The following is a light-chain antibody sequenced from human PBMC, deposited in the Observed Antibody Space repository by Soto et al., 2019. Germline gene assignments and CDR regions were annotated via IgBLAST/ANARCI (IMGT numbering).Light chain of an antibody. Sequence: QSALTQPASVSGSPGQSITNSCTGTSSDVGGYNYVSWYQQHPGKAPKLMIYEVSNRPSGVSNRFSGSKSGNTASLTISGLQAEDEADYYCSSYTSRGFGTGTKVTVL. CDR1: SSDVGGYNY. CDR2: EVS. V-gene: IGLV2-14*01. J-gene: IGLJ1*01. CDR3: SSYTSRG.